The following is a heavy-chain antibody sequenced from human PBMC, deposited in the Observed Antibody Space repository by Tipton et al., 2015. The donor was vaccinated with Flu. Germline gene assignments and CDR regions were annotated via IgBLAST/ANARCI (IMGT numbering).Heavy chain of an antibody. CDR2: IYYSGST. D-gene: IGHD2-2*01. Sequence: LRLSCTVSGSSTSSYYWSWIRQPPGKGLEWIGYIYYSGSTNYNPSLKSRVTISVDTSKNQFSLKLSSVTAADTAVYYCARDYQGVVYAFDIWGQGTMVTVSS. V-gene: IGHV4-59*01. J-gene: IGHJ3*02. CDR1: GSSTSSYY. CDR3: ARDYQGVVYAFDI.